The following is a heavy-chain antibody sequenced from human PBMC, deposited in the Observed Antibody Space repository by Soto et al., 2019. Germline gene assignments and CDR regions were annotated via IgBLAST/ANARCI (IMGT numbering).Heavy chain of an antibody. CDR3: ERAAFGSTSCYFDP. V-gene: IGHV3-33*01. D-gene: IGHD2-2*01. J-gene: IGHJ5*02. CDR2: IWYDGSNK. CDR1: GFTFSSYG. Sequence: GGSLRLSCAASGFTFSSYGMHWVRQAPGKGLEWVAVIWYDGSNKYYADSVKGRFTISRDNSKNTLYLQMNSLRAEDTAVYYCERAAFGSTSCYFDPWGQGTLVTVSS.